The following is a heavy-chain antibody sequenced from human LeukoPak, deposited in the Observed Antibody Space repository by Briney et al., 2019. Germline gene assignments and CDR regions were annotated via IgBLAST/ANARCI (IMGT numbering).Heavy chain of an antibody. J-gene: IGHJ3*02. Sequence: GGSLRLSCAASEFSVGSNYMTWVRQAPGKGLEWVSLIYSGGSTYYADSVKGRFTISRDNSKNTLYLQMGSLRAEDMAVYYCARGGIKGPRDVYDIWGQGTMVTVSS. CDR2: IYSGGST. V-gene: IGHV3-66*01. CDR3: ARGGIKGPRDVYDI. D-gene: IGHD3-10*01. CDR1: EFSVGSNY.